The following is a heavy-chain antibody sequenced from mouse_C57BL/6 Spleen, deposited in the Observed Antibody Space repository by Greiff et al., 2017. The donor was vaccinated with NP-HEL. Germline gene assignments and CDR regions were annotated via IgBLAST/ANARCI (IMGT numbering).Heavy chain of an antibody. J-gene: IGHJ4*01. CDR2: ISGGGGNT. D-gene: IGHD2-3*01. CDR3: ASQDGYYGYYYAMDY. CDR1: GFTFSSYT. V-gene: IGHV5-9*01. Sequence: EVKLEESGGGLVKPGGSLKLSCAASGFTFSSYTMSWVRQTPEKRLEWVATISGGGGNTYYPDSVKGRFTISRDNAKNTLYLQMSSLRSEDTALYYCASQDGYYGYYYAMDYWGQGTSVTVSS.